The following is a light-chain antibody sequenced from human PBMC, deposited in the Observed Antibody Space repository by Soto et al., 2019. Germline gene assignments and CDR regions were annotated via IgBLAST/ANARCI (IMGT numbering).Light chain of an antibody. Sequence: EIVLTQSPLSLPVTPGEPASISCKSIQSLLHSNTYNYLDWYLQRPGQSPQLLIYLGSNRASGVPDRFSGSGSGTDFTLKISRVEAEDVGVYYCMQPLQTPWTFGQGTKVDIK. V-gene: IGKV2-28*01. CDR2: LGS. CDR1: QSLLHSNTYNY. CDR3: MQPLQTPWT. J-gene: IGKJ1*01.